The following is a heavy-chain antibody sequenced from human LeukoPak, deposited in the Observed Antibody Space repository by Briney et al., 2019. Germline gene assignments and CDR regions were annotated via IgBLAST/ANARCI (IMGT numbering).Heavy chain of an antibody. J-gene: IGHJ2*01. V-gene: IGHV3-74*01. CDR1: GFTFSSYW. CDR2: INSDGSST. D-gene: IGHD6-6*01. CDR3: ARGGQSIEARIFWYFDL. Sequence: GGSLRLSCAASGFTFSSYWMHWVRQAPGKGLVWVSRINSDGSSTSYADSVKGRFTISRDNAKHTLYLQMNSLRVGDTAVYYCARGGQSIEARIFWYFDLWGRGTLVTVSS.